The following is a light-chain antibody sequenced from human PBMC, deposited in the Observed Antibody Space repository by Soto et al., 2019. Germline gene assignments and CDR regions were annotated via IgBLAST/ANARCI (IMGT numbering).Light chain of an antibody. CDR1: SSKIGAGYD. Sequence: QSVLTQPPSVSGAPGQRVTISCTGSSSKIGAGYDVHWYQQLPGTAPKLLIYGNSNRPSGVPDRFSGSKSGTSASLAITGLQAEDEADYYCQSYDSSLSVFYVFGTGTKVTVL. CDR2: GNS. CDR3: QSYDSSLSVFYV. V-gene: IGLV1-40*01. J-gene: IGLJ1*01.